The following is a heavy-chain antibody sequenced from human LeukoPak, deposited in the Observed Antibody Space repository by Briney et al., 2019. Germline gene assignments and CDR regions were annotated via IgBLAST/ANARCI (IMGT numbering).Heavy chain of an antibody. CDR1: GGTFSSYA. CDR2: IIPIFGTA. CDR3: ARGGSSGWYDAFDI. Sequence: ASVKVSCKASGGTFSSYAISWVRQAPGQGLEWMGGIIPIFGTANYAQKFQGRVTITTDESTSTAYMELSSLRSEDTAVYYCARGGSSGWYDAFDIWGQGTMVTVSS. J-gene: IGHJ3*02. V-gene: IGHV1-69*05. D-gene: IGHD6-19*01.